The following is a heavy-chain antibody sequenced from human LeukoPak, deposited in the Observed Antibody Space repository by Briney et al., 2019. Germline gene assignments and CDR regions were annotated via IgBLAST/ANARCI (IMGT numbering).Heavy chain of an antibody. CDR3: ATDPSDYYDSSGYYQGDY. V-gene: IGHV1-69-2*01. J-gene: IGHJ4*02. CDR1: GYTFTDYY. Sequence: GATVKISCKASGYTFTDYYMHWVQQAPGKGLEWMGRVDPEDGETIYAEKFQGRVTITADTSTDTAYMELSSLRSEDTAVYYCATDPSDYYDSSGYYQGDYWGQGTLVTVSS. CDR2: VDPEDGET. D-gene: IGHD3-22*01.